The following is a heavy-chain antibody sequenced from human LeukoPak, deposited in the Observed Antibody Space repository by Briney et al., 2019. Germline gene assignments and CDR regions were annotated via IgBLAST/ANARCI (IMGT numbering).Heavy chain of an antibody. CDR3: ARHYSSGWYGGYYYGMDV. CDR2: INPNSGGT. J-gene: IGHJ6*02. V-gene: IGHV1-2*06. D-gene: IGHD6-19*01. CDR1: GYTFTGYY. Sequence: ASVKVSCKASGYTFTGYYIHWVRQAPGQGLEWMGRINPNSGGTNYAQKFQGRVTMTRDTSISTAYMELSRLRSDDTAVYYCARHYSSGWYGGYYYGMDVWGQGTTVTVSS.